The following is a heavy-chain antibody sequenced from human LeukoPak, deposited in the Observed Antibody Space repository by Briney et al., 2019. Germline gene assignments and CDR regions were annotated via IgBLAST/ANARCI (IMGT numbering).Heavy chain of an antibody. Sequence: PPQTLSLTCTVSGGSISSSNYYWGWIRQPPGKGLEWIGSIYYSGSTYYNPTLKSRVTISVDTSKNQFSLKLSSVTAADTAVYYCAHFRGGSFDFWGQGTMVTVSS. V-gene: IGHV4-39*01. CDR3: AHFRGGSFDF. D-gene: IGHD3-16*01. J-gene: IGHJ3*01. CDR1: GGSISSSNYY. CDR2: IYYSGST.